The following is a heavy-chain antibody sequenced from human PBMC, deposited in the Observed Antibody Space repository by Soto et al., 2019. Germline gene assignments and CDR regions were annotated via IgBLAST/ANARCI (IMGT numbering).Heavy chain of an antibody. CDR1: GFTFSDYY. CDR3: AKDPFEWGYFDWLLPDDNWFDP. CDR2: IGGSSYT. Sequence: PGGSLRLSCAASGFTFSDYYVSWIRQAPGEGLEWIAYIGGSSYTKYADSVKGRFTISRDNAKNTLYLQMNSLRAEDTAVYYCAKDPFEWGYFDWLLPDDNWFDPWGQGTLVTVSS. J-gene: IGHJ5*02. D-gene: IGHD3-9*01. V-gene: IGHV3-11*05.